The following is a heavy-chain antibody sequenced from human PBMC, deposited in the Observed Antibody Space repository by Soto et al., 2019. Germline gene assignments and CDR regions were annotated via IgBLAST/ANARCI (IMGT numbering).Heavy chain of an antibody. CDR1: GGSISSSSYY. Sequence: TLSLTCTVSGGSISSSSYYWGWIRQPPGKGLEWIGSIYYSGSTYYNPSLKSRVTISVDTSKNQFSLKLSSVTAADTAVYYCARLLRVRAFDIWGQGTMVTVSS. V-gene: IGHV4-39*01. J-gene: IGHJ3*02. CDR3: ARLLRVRAFDI. D-gene: IGHD4-17*01. CDR2: IYYSGST.